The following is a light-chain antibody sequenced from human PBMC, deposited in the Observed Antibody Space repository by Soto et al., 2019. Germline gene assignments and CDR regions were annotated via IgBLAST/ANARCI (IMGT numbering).Light chain of an antibody. J-gene: IGKJ4*01. V-gene: IGKV3-11*01. CDR3: QQRKNWPPLT. Sequence: EIVLTQSPATLSLSPGERATLSCRASQSVSSYLAWYQQKPGQAPRLLIYEASNRATGIPARFSGSGSGIDFTLTISSLEPEDFAVYYCQQRKNWPPLTFGGGTKVDIK. CDR1: QSVSSY. CDR2: EAS.